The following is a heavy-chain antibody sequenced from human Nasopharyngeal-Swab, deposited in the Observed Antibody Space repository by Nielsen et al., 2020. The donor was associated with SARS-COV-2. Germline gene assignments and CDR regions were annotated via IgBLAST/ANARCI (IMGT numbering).Heavy chain of an antibody. D-gene: IGHD1-26*01. CDR3: AGSGTVGAPGLDY. Sequence: ASVKVSCKASGYTFTTYAIRWVRQAPGQRLEWMAWINAGTGNREYSQKFQGRVTISTDTSASTAYMELGGLTSEDTAVYYCAGSGTVGAPGLDYWGQGTLVTVSS. CDR2: INAGTGNR. J-gene: IGHJ4*02. V-gene: IGHV1-3*01. CDR1: GYTFTTYA.